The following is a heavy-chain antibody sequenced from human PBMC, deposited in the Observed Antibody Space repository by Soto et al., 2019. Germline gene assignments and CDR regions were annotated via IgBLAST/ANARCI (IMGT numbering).Heavy chain of an antibody. CDR3: ARDGQLALDY. CDR1: GFTFSSYA. V-gene: IGHV3-30-3*01. CDR2: ISYDGSNK. J-gene: IGHJ4*02. Sequence: QVQLVESGGGVVQPGRSLRLSCAASGFTFSSYAMHWVRHAPGKGLEWVAVISYDGSNKYYADSVKGRFTISRDNSKDTLYLQMNSLRAEDTAVYYCARDGQLALDYWGQGTLVTVSS. D-gene: IGHD6-6*01.